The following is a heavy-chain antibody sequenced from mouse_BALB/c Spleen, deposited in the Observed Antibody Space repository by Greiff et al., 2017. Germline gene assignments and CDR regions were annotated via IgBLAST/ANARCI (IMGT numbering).Heavy chain of an antibody. Sequence: EVKVEESGPGLVKPSQSLSLTCTVTGYSITSDYAWNWIRQFPGNKLEWMGYISYSGSTSYNPSLKSRISITRDTSKNQFFLQLNSVTTEDTATYYCARGDGKGYYAMDYWGQGTSVTVSS. J-gene: IGHJ4*01. V-gene: IGHV3-2*02. CDR2: ISYSGST. CDR3: ARGDGKGYYAMDY. D-gene: IGHD2-1*01. CDR1: GYSITSDYA.